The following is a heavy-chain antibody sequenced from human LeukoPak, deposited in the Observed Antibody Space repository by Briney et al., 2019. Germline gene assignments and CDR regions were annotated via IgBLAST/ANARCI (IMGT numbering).Heavy chain of an antibody. CDR1: GYTFTSYD. V-gene: IGHV1-8*01. CDR2: MNPNSGNT. D-gene: IGHD3-22*01. Sequence: ASVKVSCKASGYTFTSYDINWVRQATGQGLEWMGWMNPNSGNTGYAQKFQGRDTMTRNTSISTAYMELSSLRSEDTAVYYCARGLAYYYDSSGYYFPYWGQGTLVTVSS. CDR3: ARGLAYYYDSSGYYFPY. J-gene: IGHJ4*02.